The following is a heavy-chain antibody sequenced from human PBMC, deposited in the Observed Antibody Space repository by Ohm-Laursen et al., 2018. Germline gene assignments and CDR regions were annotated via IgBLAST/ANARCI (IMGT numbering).Heavy chain of an antibody. J-gene: IGHJ5*02. CDR2: INHSGST. CDR3: ARGLATIHIKGNNWFDP. Sequence: LRLSCAASGFSVSNNYLIWVRQPPGKGLEWIGEINHSGSTNYNPSLKSRVTISVDTSKNQFSLKLSSVTAADTAVYYCARGLATIHIKGNNWFDPWGQGTLVTVSS. D-gene: IGHD5-24*01. V-gene: IGHV4-34*01. CDR1: GFSVSNNY.